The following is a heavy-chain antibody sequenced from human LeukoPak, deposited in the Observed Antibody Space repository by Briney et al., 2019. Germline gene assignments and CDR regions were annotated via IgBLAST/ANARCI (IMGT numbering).Heavy chain of an antibody. CDR2: INPNSGGT. Sequence: ASVKVSCKASGYTFTGYYMHWVRQAPGQGLEWMGWINPNSGGTNYAQKFQGRVTMTRDTSISTAHMELSRLRSDDTAVYYCARDNSSGYYAYDYWGQGTLVTVSS. V-gene: IGHV1-2*02. J-gene: IGHJ4*02. CDR3: ARDNSSGYYAYDY. CDR1: GYTFTGYY. D-gene: IGHD3-22*01.